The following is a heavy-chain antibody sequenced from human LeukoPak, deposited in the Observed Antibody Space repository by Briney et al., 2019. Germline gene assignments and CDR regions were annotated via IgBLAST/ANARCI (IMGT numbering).Heavy chain of an antibody. D-gene: IGHD2-2*01. CDR3: AKYPTLGYCSSTSCRSLNYYMDV. V-gene: IGHV3-30-3*02. J-gene: IGHJ6*03. CDR2: ISYDGSNK. Sequence: GSLRLSCAASGFTFSSYAMHWVRQAPGKGLEWVAVISYDGSNKYYADSVKGRFTISRDNSKNTLYLQINSPRAEDTAVYYCAKYPTLGYCSSTSCRSLNYYMDVWGKGTTVTVSS. CDR1: GFTFSSYA.